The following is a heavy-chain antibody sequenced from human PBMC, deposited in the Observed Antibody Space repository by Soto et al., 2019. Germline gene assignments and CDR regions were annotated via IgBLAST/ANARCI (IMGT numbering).Heavy chain of an antibody. CDR3: ARRWGEGRVDY. CDR1: GGSISSSNW. CDR2: IYHSGNT. Sequence: QVQLQESGPGLVKPSGTLSLTCAVSGGSISSSNWWSWVRQPPGKGLEWIGEIYHSGNTNYSPSLKSRVTMAVDKSRNQFSVKLSSVTAADTAVYYCARRWGEGRVDYWGQGTLVTVSS. V-gene: IGHV4-4*02. D-gene: IGHD3-10*01. J-gene: IGHJ4*02.